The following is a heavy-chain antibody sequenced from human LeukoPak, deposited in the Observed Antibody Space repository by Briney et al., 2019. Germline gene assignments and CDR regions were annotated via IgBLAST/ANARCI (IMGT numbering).Heavy chain of an antibody. J-gene: IGHJ4*02. D-gene: IGHD4-23*01. V-gene: IGHV3-7*01. CDR2: IKPDGGEN. CDR1: GFTFSSYW. CDR3: ARVFNTVGFDY. Sequence: GGSLRLSCAASGFTFSSYWMTWVRQAPGKGLEWVASIKPDGGENFYVDSVKGRFTISRDNARNSLDLQMNSLQAEDTAVYYCARVFNTVGFDYWGQGILVTVSS.